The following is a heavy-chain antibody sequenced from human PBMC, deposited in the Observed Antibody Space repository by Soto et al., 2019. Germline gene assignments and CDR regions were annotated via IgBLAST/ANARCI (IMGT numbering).Heavy chain of an antibody. D-gene: IGHD3-16*01. CDR2: INTDNGNT. Sequence: ASVKVSCKASGYTFTTYAIHWVRQAPGQSLEWMGWINTDNGNTYYSQKMQARVTITRDTSASTAYMELSRLRSEDTAVYYCAISLVRGGYSFDYWGQGSLVTVSS. CDR3: AISLVRGGYSFDY. J-gene: IGHJ4*02. V-gene: IGHV1-3*04. CDR1: GYTFTTYA.